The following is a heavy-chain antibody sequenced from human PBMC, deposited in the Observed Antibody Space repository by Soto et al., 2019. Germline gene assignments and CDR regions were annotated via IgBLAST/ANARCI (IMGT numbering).Heavy chain of an antibody. CDR3: ARASGIAAAGDYYYGMDV. CDR1: GGTFSSYA. CDR2: IIPIFGTA. J-gene: IGHJ6*02. V-gene: IGHV1-69*01. D-gene: IGHD6-13*01. Sequence: QVQLVQSGAEVKKPGSSVKVSCKASGGTFSSYAISWVRQAPGQGLEWMGGIIPIFGTANYAQKFQGRVTITADESTSTAYMEVSSRRSEDTAVYYCARASGIAAAGDYYYGMDVWGQGTTVTVSS.